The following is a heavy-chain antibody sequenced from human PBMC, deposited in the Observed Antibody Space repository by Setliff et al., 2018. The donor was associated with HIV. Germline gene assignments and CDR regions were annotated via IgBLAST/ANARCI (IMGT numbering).Heavy chain of an antibody. Sequence: KPSETLSLTCTVSGAPLSSYYLNWIRQPPGKGLEWIGEISHSGSTNYNPSLKTRGTISLDTSKSQFSLKLTSVTAADTAIYYCARAKVEWFLGGLSNYGMDVWGQGTTVTVSS. J-gene: IGHJ6*02. V-gene: IGHV4-34*01. CDR2: ISHSGST. CDR1: GAPLSSYY. CDR3: ARAKVEWFLGGLSNYGMDV. D-gene: IGHD3-3*01.